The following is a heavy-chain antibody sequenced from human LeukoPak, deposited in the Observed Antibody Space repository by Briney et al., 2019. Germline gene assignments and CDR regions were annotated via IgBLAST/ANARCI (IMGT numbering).Heavy chain of an antibody. CDR1: GFTFDDYA. V-gene: IGHV3-9*01. CDR2: ISWNSGSI. CDR3: AKDPSPGYYDSSGYYLHYFDY. D-gene: IGHD3-22*01. J-gene: IGHJ4*02. Sequence: PGRSLRLSCAASGFTFDDYAMHWVRHAPGKGLEWVSGISWNSGSIGYADSVKGRFTISGDNAKNSLYLQMNSLRAEDTALYYCAKDPSPGYYDSSGYYLHYFDYWGQGTLVTVSS.